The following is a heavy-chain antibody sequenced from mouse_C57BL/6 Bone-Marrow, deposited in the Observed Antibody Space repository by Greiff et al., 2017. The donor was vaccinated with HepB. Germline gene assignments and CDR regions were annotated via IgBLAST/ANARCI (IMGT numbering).Heavy chain of an antibody. D-gene: IGHD2-3*01. CDR3: ERGWLRRRTWFAY. V-gene: IGHV1-55*01. CDR2: IYPGSGST. J-gene: IGHJ3*01. CDR1: GYTFTSYW. Sequence: QVQLQQPGAELVKPGASVKMSCKASGYTFTSYWITWVKQRPGQGLEWIGDIYPGSGSTNYNEKFKSKATLTVDTSSSTAYMQFSSLTSEDSAVYYYERGWLRRRTWFAYWGQGTLVAVSA.